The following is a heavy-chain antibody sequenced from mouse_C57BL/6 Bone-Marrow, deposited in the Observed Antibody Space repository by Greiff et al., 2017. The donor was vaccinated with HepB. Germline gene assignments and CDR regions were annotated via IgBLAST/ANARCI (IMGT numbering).Heavy chain of an antibody. CDR3: ARLGPWYFDV. J-gene: IGHJ1*03. CDR1: GFTFSSYG. Sequence: EVKLMESGGDLVKPGGSLKLSCAASGFTFSSYGMSWVRQTPDKRLEWVATISSGGSYTYYPDSVKGRFTISRDNAKNTLYLQMSSLKYEDTAMYYCARLGPWYFDVWGTGTTVTVSS. CDR2: ISSGGSYT. V-gene: IGHV5-6*01. D-gene: IGHD4-1*01.